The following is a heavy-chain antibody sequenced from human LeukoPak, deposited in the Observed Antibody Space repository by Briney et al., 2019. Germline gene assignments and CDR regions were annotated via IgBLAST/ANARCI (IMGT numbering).Heavy chain of an antibody. V-gene: IGHV3-30*18. Sequence: GGSLRLSCSASGFTVSSTYMIWVRQAPGKGLEWVAVISYDGSNKYYADSVKGRFTISRDNSKNTLYLQMNSLRAEDTAVYYCAKGEWFGELLIGYWGQGTLVTVSS. J-gene: IGHJ4*02. D-gene: IGHD3-10*01. CDR2: ISYDGSNK. CDR3: AKGEWFGELLIGY. CDR1: GFTVSSTY.